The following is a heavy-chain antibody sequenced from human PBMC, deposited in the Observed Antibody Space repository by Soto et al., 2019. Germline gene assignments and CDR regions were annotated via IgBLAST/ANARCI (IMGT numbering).Heavy chain of an antibody. V-gene: IGHV3-23*01. CDR2: ISGSGGST. CDR1: GFTFSSYA. J-gene: IGHJ4*02. D-gene: IGHD3-10*01. CDR3: AKDQSELLWFGELFPPLTDY. Sequence: EVQLLESGGGLVQPGGSLRLSCAASGFTFSSYAMSWVRQAPGKGLEWVSAISGSGGSTYYADSVKGQFTISRDNSKNTLYLQMNSLRAEDTAVYYCAKDQSELLWFGELFPPLTDYWGQGTLVTVSS.